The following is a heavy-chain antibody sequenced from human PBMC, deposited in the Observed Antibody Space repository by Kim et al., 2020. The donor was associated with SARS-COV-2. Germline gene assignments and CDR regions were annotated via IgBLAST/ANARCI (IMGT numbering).Heavy chain of an antibody. J-gene: IGHJ1*01. CDR2: IKEDGTVI. CDR1: GFTFSNYW. CDR3: AVWTRGF. V-gene: IGHV3-7*01. D-gene: IGHD3-10*01. Sequence: GGSLRLSCAASGFTFSNYWIHWVRQAPGKGLEWVANIKEDGTVIQYVDSVKGRFIVSRDNAQNSLFLQMNNLAAEDTAVYYCAVWTRGFRGQGTLVSLS.